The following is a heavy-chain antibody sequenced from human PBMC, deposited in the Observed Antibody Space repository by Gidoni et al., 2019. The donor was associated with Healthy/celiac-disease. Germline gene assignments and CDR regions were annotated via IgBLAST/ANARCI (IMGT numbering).Heavy chain of an antibody. D-gene: IGHD6-19*01. V-gene: IGHV3-23*01. CDR1: GFTFSSYA. J-gene: IGHJ6*03. Sequence: EVQLLESGGGLVQPGGSLRLSCAASGFTFSSYAMSWVRQAPGKGLEWVSAISGSGGSTYYADSVKGRFTISRDNSKNTLYLQMNSLRAEDTAVYYCAKDPPSSSGWPDYMDVWGKGTTVTVSS. CDR2: ISGSGGST. CDR3: AKDPPSSSGWPDYMDV.